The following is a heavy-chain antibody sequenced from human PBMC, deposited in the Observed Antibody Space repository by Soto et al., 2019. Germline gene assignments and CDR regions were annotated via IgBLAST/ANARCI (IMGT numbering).Heavy chain of an antibody. D-gene: IGHD2-2*01. CDR1: GFTFSSYG. J-gene: IGHJ6*02. Sequence: QVQLVESGGGVVQPGRSLRLSCAASGFTFSSYGMHWVRQAPGKGLEWVAVISYDGSNKYYADSVKGRFTISRDNSKNTLYLQMNSLRAEDTAVYYCAKDRSVVPAAMLRDYYYYGMDVWGQGTTVTVSS. CDR2: ISYDGSNK. CDR3: AKDRSVVPAAMLRDYYYYGMDV. V-gene: IGHV3-30*18.